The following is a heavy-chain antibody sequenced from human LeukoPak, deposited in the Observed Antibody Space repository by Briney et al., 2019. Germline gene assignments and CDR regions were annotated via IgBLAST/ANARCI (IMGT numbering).Heavy chain of an antibody. CDR1: GGTFSSYA. V-gene: IGHV1-69*05. CDR3: ARGDSSGYPFDY. J-gene: IGHJ4*02. CDR2: IIPIFGTA. Sequence: SVKVSCKASGGTFSSYAISWVRQAPGQELEWMGGIIPIFGTANYAQKFQGRVTTTTDESTSTAYMELSSLRSEDTAVYYCARGDSSGYPFDYWGQGTLVTVSS. D-gene: IGHD3-22*01.